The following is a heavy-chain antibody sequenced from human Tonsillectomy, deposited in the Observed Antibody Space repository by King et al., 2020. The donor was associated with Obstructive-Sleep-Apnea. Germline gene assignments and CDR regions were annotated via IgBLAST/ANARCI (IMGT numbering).Heavy chain of an antibody. CDR3: AHSQRYSSSWYRGDAFDI. D-gene: IGHD6-13*01. V-gene: IGHV2-5*02. Sequence: ITLKESGPTLVKPTQTLTLTCTFSGFSLSTSGVGVGWIRQPPGKALEWLALIYWDDDKRYSPSLNSRLTITKDTSKNLVVLTMTNMDPVDTATYYCAHSQRYSSSWYRGDAFDIWGQGTMVTVSS. CDR1: GFSLSTSGVG. J-gene: IGHJ3*02. CDR2: IYWDDDK.